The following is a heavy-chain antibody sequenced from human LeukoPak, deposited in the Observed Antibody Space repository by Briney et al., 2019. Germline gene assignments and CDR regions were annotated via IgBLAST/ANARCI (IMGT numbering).Heavy chain of an antibody. Sequence: GGSLGLSCAASGFDFSSNWMHWVRHAPGQGLVWVSRIKGDGISTNYADSVKGRFTISRDIAKNTLYLQMNSLRAEDTGVYYCAKDHYWSIDYWGRGTLVTVSS. CDR1: GFDFSSNW. D-gene: IGHD3-3*01. CDR2: IKGDGIST. V-gene: IGHV3-74*01. CDR3: AKDHYWSIDY. J-gene: IGHJ4*02.